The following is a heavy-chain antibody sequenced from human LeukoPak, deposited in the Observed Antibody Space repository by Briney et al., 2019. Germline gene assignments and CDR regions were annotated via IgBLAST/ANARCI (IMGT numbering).Heavy chain of an antibody. Sequence: GGSLRLSCAASGFTFADYGMTWVRQAPGKGLEWVAGINWNGGDTGYADSVKDRFTISRDNAKNSLYLQIHSLRGEDTAFYYCARDRPSGYYFDLWGQGTLVTVSS. V-gene: IGHV3-20*04. CDR1: GFTFADYG. J-gene: IGHJ4*02. D-gene: IGHD3-10*01. CDR2: INWNGGDT. CDR3: ARDRPSGYYFDL.